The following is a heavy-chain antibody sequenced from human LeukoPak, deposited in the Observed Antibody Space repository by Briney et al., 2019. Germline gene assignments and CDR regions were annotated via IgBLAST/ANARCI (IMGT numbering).Heavy chain of an antibody. D-gene: IGHD6-19*01. CDR2: INHSGST. J-gene: IGHJ4*02. V-gene: IGHV4-34*01. CDR1: GGSFSGYY. Sequence: PSETLYLTCAVYGGSFSGYYWSRIRQPPGKELEWIGEINHSGSTNYNPSLKSRVTISVDTSKNQFSLKLSSVTAADTAVYYCAKSSGWQVRDSYYFDYWGQGTLVTVSS. CDR3: AKSSGWQVRDSYYFDY.